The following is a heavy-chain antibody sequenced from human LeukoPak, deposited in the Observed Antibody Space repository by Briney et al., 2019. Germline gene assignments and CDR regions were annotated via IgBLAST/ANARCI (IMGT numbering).Heavy chain of an antibody. Sequence: PSETLSLTCTVSGGSISSGGFYWSWIRQHPGKGLEWIVYIYYSGSTYYNPSLKSRVTISVDTSKNQFSLKLSSVTAADTAVYYCARDLRNYYYGMDVWGQGTTVTVSS. CDR3: ARDLRNYYYGMDV. J-gene: IGHJ6*02. V-gene: IGHV4-31*03. CDR2: IYYSGST. CDR1: GGSISSGGFY.